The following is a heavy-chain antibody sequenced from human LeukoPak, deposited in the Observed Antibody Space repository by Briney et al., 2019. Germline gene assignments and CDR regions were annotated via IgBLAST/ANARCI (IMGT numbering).Heavy chain of an antibody. V-gene: IGHV1-69*01. Sequence: VASVKVSCKASGGTFNSYAISWVRQAPGQGLEWMGGIIPIFGTANYAQKFQGRVTITADESTSTAYMELSSLRSEDTAVYYCARDPYSSGRYYFDYWGQGTLVTVSS. CDR1: GGTFNSYA. CDR2: IIPIFGTA. D-gene: IGHD6-19*01. J-gene: IGHJ4*02. CDR3: ARDPYSSGRYYFDY.